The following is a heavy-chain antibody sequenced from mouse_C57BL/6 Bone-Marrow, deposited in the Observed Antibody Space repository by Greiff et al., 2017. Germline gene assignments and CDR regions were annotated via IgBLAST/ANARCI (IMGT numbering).Heavy chain of an antibody. J-gene: IGHJ1*03. CDR2: IDPSDIYT. D-gene: IGHD2-4*01. CDR1: GYTFTSYW. CDR3: ARDYDYGGYWYFDV. V-gene: IGHV1-50*01. Sequence: QVQLQQPGAELVKPGASVKLSCKASGYTFTSYWMQWVKQRPGQGLEWIGEIDPSDIYTNYNQKFKGKATLTVDTSSSTAYMQLSSLTSEDSAVYYWARDYDYGGYWYFDVWGTGTTVTVSS.